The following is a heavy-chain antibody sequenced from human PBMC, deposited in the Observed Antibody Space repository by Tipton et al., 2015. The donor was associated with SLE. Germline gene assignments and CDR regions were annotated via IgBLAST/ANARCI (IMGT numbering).Heavy chain of an antibody. CDR1: GYSFTSSW. V-gene: IGHV5-51*03. CDR3: ARRYSSTWSIDY. J-gene: IGHJ4*02. CDR2: IYAVDSHT. Sequence: QLVQSGAEVKKSGESLKISCKGSGYSFTSSWIGWVRQTPGKGLEWMGIIYAVDSHTTYSPSFQGQVTISVDKSISTAYLQWSSLKASDTAIYYCARRYSSTWSIDYWGQGTVVTVSS. D-gene: IGHD6-6*01.